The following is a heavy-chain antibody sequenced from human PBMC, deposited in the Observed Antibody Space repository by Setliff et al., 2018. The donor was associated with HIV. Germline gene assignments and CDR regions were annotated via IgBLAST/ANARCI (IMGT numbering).Heavy chain of an antibody. J-gene: IGHJ6*03. Sequence: SETLSLTCTVSGGSISSSSYYWGWIRQPPGKGLEWIGSIYYSGSTYYNPSLKSRVTISVDTSKNQFSLKLSSVTAADTAVYYCARQVNSSSWYGRYYYYYYYMDVWGKGTTVTAP. CDR3: ARQVNSSSWYGRYYYYYYYMDV. V-gene: IGHV4-39*01. D-gene: IGHD6-13*01. CDR1: GGSISSSSYY. CDR2: IYYSGST.